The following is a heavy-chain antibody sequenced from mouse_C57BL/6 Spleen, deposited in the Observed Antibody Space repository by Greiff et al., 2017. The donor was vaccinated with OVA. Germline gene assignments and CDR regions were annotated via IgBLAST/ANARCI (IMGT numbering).Heavy chain of an antibody. Sequence: QVQLQQSGAELVKPGASVKMSCKASGYTFTSYWITWVKQRPGQGLEWIGDIYPGSGSTNYNEKFKSKATLTVDTSSSTAYMQLSSLTSEDSAVYYCARETAQAPYAMDYWGQGTSVTVSS. CDR3: ARETAQAPYAMDY. D-gene: IGHD3-2*02. CDR2: IYPGSGST. V-gene: IGHV1-55*01. CDR1: GYTFTSYW. J-gene: IGHJ4*01.